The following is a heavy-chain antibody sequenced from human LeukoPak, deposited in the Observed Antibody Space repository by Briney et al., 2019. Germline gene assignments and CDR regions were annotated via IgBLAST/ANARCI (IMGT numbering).Heavy chain of an antibody. CDR1: GFTFSTYW. J-gene: IGHJ5*02. D-gene: IGHD2-21*02. CDR3: ARVVARHIVVVTAIREPKGTGNWFDP. CDR2: IKEDGSEK. Sequence: PGGSLRLSCATYGFTFSTYWMTWVRQAPGKGLEWVANIKEDGSEKYYVDSVKGRFTISRDNAKNSLYLQMNSLRAEDTAVYYCARVVARHIVVVTAIREPKGTGNWFDPWGQGTLVTVSS. V-gene: IGHV3-7*01.